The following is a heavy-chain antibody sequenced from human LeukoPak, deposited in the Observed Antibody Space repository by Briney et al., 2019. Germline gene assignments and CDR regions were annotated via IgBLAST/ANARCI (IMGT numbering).Heavy chain of an antibody. Sequence: PWETLSLTCTVSGDSISSNYWSWIRQPAGKGLEWIGRIYTSGRTDYNPSLKSRVTMSVDTSKNQVSLKLSSVTAADTALYYCARDQALNWNYDVFDYWGQGALVTVSS. V-gene: IGHV4-4*07. D-gene: IGHD1-7*01. CDR2: IYTSGRT. CDR3: ARDQALNWNYDVFDY. CDR1: GDSISSNY. J-gene: IGHJ4*02.